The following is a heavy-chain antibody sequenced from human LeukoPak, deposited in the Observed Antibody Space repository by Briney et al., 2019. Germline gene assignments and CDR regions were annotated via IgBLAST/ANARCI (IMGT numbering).Heavy chain of an antibody. CDR1: GYTFTGYY. CDR3: ARKAVVPAATSFDY. CDR2: INPNSGGT. V-gene: IGHV1-2*02. Sequence: ASVKVSCKASGYTFTGYYMHWVRQAPGQGLEWMGWINPNSGGTNYAQKFQGRVTMTRDTSISTAYMELSRLRSDDTAVYYCARKAVVPAATSFDYWGQGTLVTVSS. J-gene: IGHJ4*02. D-gene: IGHD2-2*01.